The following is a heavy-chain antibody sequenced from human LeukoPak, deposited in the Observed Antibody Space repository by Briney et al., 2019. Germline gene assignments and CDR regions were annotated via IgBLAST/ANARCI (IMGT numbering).Heavy chain of an antibody. CDR2: INQDGSEK. V-gene: IGHV3-7*01. Sequence: PGGSLRLSCAASGFTFSSYWMTWVRQARGKGLEWVANINQDGSEKSYVDSVKGRFTISRDNAKSSLFLQMNSLRVDDTAVYYCAREIPEGFYGSGSDYWGQGTLVTVAS. D-gene: IGHD3-10*01. CDR3: AREIPEGFYGSGSDY. CDR1: GFTFSSYW. J-gene: IGHJ4*02.